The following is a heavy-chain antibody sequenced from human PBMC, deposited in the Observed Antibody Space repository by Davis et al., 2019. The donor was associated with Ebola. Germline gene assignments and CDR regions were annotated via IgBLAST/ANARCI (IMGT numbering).Heavy chain of an antibody. V-gene: IGHV4-59*08. Sequence: SEPLSLTCTVSGGSISSYYWSWIRQPPGKGLEWIGYIYYSGSTNYNPSLKSRVTISVDTSKNQFSLKLSSVTAADTAVYHCARLLATVNHYFDYWGQGTLVTVSS. CDR1: GGSISSYY. D-gene: IGHD4-17*01. CDR3: ARLLATVNHYFDY. CDR2: IYYSGST. J-gene: IGHJ4*02.